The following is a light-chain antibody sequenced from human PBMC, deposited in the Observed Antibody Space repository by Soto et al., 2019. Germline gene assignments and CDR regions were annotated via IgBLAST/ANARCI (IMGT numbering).Light chain of an antibody. V-gene: IGKV3D-15*01. J-gene: IGKJ4*01. CDR1: QSLSSN. CDR3: QPRGNWPLT. CDR2: RAS. Sequence: EIVMTQSPVTLSVSPGERATLSCRASQSLSSNLAWYQLKPGQAPRLLIYRASNRATGIPARFSGSGSGTDFTLTISSLKPEDFAVYYCQPRGNWPLTFGGGTKVDI.